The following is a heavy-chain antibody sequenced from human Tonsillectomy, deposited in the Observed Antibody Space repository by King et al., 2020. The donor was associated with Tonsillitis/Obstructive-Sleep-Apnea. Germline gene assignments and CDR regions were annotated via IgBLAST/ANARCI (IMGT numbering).Heavy chain of an antibody. Sequence: VQLQQWGAGLLKPSETLSLTCAVYGGSFTDYFWTWIRQPPGKGLEWIGEISHSGSTIYNPSLQSRVTISVDTSKNQFSLKLSSINAAYTAIYYCARGVVTGSYYNAYMDVWGQGTTVTVSS. V-gene: IGHV4-34*01. CDR3: ARGVVTGSYYNAYMDV. J-gene: IGHJ6*03. D-gene: IGHD1-14*01. CDR2: ISHSGST. CDR1: GGSFTDYF.